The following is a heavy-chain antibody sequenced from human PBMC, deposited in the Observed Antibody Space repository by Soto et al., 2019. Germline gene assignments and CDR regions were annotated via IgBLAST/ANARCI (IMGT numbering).Heavy chain of an antibody. Sequence: SVKVSWKASGGTFSSYAISWVRQAPGQGLEWMGGIIPIFGTANYAQKFQGRVTITADESTSTAYMELRSLRSDDTAVYYCAFIVDAFDIWGQGTMVTVSS. CDR2: IIPIFGTA. D-gene: IGHD2-21*01. V-gene: IGHV1-69*13. CDR3: AFIVDAFDI. CDR1: GGTFSSYA. J-gene: IGHJ3*02.